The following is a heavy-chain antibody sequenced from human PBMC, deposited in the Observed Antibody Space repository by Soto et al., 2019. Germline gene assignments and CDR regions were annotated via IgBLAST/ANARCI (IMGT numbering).Heavy chain of an antibody. CDR3: ACQGGYRMDV. V-gene: IGHV4-4*02. Sequence: QVQLQESGPGPVIPSGSLSLTCAVSGGSVISGNWWSWVRQPPGKGLEWIGEIHHTGTTNYNPSLKSRVTILVDSSKNQFSVKLDSVAAADTAVYYCACQGGYRMDVWGKGTTVTVSS. J-gene: IGHJ6*04. CDR2: IHHTGTT. D-gene: IGHD3-16*01. CDR1: GGSVISGNW.